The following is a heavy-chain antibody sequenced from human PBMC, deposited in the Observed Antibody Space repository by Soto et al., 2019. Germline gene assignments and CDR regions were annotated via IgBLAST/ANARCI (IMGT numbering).Heavy chain of an antibody. CDR1: GFTFSSYD. J-gene: IGHJ6*02. V-gene: IGHV3-13*01. CDR2: IGTAGDT. D-gene: IGHD3-9*01. Sequence: EVQLVESGGGLVQPGGSLRLSCAASGFTFSSYDMHWVRQATGKGLEWVSAIGTAGDTYYPGSVKGRFTISRENAKNSLYLKRNSLRAGDTAVYYCARGGYDILTGYQTPYGMDVWGQGTTVTVSS. CDR3: ARGGYDILTGYQTPYGMDV.